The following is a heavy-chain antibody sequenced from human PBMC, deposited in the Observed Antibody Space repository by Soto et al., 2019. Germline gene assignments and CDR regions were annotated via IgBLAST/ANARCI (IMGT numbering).Heavy chain of an antibody. J-gene: IGHJ4*02. CDR3: SRSLNF. CDR1: GFSFSNFW. CDR2: INPDGREK. V-gene: IGHV3-7*01. Sequence: GGSLRLSCAASGFSFSNFWMDWVRQAPGKGLEWVANINPDGREKHYVDSVKGRFTISRDNAKNSLYLQMSSLTAEDSALYYCSRSLNFWGRGTRVTV.